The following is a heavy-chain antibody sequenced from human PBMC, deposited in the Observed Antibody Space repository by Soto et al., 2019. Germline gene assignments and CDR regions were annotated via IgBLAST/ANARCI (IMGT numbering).Heavy chain of an antibody. V-gene: IGHV1-69*13. J-gene: IGHJ3*02. CDR2: IIPIFGTA. CDR3: AITMIVVVPLRGGFDI. CDR1: GGTFSSYA. D-gene: IGHD3-22*01. Sequence: SVKVSCKASGGTFSSYAISWVRQAPGQGLEWMGGIIPIFGTANYAQKFQGRVTITADESTSTAYTELSSLRSEDTAVYYCAITMIVVVPLRGGFDIWGQGTMVTVS.